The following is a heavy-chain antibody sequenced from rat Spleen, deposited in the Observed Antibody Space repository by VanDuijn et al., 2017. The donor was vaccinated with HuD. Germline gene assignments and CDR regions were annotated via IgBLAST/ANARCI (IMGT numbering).Heavy chain of an antibody. J-gene: IGHJ2*01. Sequence: EVQLVESGGGLVQPGRSLKLSCVASGFTFNNYWMSWIRQAPTKGLEWVATISYDGSSTYYRDSVKGRFTISRDNAKSTLYLQMDSLRSEDTATYYCATMEFGVLFDYWGQGVMVTVSS. CDR2: ISYDGSST. D-gene: IGHD4-3*01. CDR1: GFTFNNYW. V-gene: IGHV5-29*01. CDR3: ATMEFGVLFDY.